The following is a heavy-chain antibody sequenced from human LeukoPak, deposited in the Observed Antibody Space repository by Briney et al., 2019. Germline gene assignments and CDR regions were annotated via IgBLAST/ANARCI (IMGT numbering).Heavy chain of an antibody. CDR3: ARVRLWLRGPDY. CDR2: INHSGST. D-gene: IGHD5-18*01. V-gene: IGHV4-34*01. J-gene: IGHJ4*02. CDR1: GRSFSGYY. Sequence: NPSETLSLTCAVYGRSFSGYYWSWIRQPPGKGPEWIGEINHSGSTNYNPSLKSRVTISVDTSKNQFSLKLSSVTAADTAVYYCARVRLWLRGPDYWGQGTLVTVSS.